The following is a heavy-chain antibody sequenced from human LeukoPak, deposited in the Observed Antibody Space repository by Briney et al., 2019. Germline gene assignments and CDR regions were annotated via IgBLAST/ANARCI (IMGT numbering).Heavy chain of an antibody. D-gene: IGHD4-17*01. J-gene: IGHJ4*02. CDR3: ARRGSYYGDSMDY. V-gene: IGHV3-64*01. Sequence: PGGSLRLSCADSGFTFSRYAMHWVRQAPGKGLEYVSAISSNGGSTYYANSVKGRFTISRDNSKNTLYLQMGSLRAEDMAVYYCARRGSYYGDSMDYWGQGTLVTVSS. CDR1: GFTFSRYA. CDR2: ISSNGGST.